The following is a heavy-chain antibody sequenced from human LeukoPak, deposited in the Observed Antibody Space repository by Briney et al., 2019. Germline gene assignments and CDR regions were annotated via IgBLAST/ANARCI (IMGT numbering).Heavy chain of an antibody. J-gene: IGHJ4*02. D-gene: IGHD6-13*01. CDR3: ARHDGSSWYYFDY. V-gene: IGHV4-59*08. CDR2: IYYSGST. CDR1: GGSISSYY. Sequence: SETLSLTCTVSGGSISSYYWSWIRQPPGKGLEWIGYIYYSGSTNYNPSLKSRVTISVDTSQNQFSLKLSSVTAADTAVYYCARHDGSSWYYFDYWGQGTLVTVSS.